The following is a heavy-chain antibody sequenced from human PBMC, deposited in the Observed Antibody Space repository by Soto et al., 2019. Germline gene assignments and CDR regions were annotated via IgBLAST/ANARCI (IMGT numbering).Heavy chain of an antibody. J-gene: IGHJ5*01. D-gene: IGHD6-19*01. CDR1: VFTFNNAW. V-gene: IGHV3-15*01. CDR2: IKSETDGGAT. CDR3: TRCTRDSSAWSDS. Sequence: GGSLRLSCTASVFTFNNAWMTWVRQAPGKGLEWVGRIKSETDGGATAYAVPVKDRFTISRDDSKNTLYLQMNSLRTEDTAVYYCTRCTRDSSAWSDSWGQGTLVTVSS.